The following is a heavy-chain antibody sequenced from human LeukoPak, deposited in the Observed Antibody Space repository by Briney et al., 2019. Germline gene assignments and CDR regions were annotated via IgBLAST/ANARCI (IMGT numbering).Heavy chain of an antibody. Sequence: PGGSLRLSCATSGFTFSSYWMHWVRQVPGKGLVWVSRVNGDGTSTSYADSVQGRFTISRDNAKNTLYLYMNSLRGDDTAIYFCVRSCSSGSCYGCKDYWGQGTLVTLSS. CDR1: GFTFSSYW. V-gene: IGHV3-74*01. D-gene: IGHD2-2*01. CDR3: VRSCSSGSCYGCKDY. J-gene: IGHJ4*02. CDR2: VNGDGTST.